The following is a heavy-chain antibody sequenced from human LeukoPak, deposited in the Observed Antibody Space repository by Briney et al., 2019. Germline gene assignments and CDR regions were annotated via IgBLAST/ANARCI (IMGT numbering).Heavy chain of an antibody. Sequence: GGSLRLSCAASGFTLSSYSMNWVRQAPGRGLEWVSSISPTGGAIFYAASLRGRIIISRDNAKNSLFLQMNSLTAEDTALYFCATGIRERGFDYWGQGTLVTVSS. CDR1: GFTLSSYS. CDR2: ISPTGGAI. CDR3: ATGIRERGFDY. V-gene: IGHV3-21*01. J-gene: IGHJ4*02. D-gene: IGHD1-1*01.